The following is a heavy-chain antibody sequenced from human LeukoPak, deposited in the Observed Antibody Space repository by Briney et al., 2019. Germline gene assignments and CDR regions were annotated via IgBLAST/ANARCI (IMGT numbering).Heavy chain of an antibody. CDR2: IYYSGST. Sequence: SETLSLTCTVSGGSISSGDYYWSWIRQPPGKGLEWIGYIYYSGSTYYNPSLKSRVTISVDTSKNQFSLKLSSVSAADTAVYYCAIAPIVGANNWFDPWGQGTLVTVSS. D-gene: IGHD1-26*01. CDR3: AIAPIVGANNWFDP. CDR1: GGSISSGDYY. J-gene: IGHJ5*02. V-gene: IGHV4-30-4*08.